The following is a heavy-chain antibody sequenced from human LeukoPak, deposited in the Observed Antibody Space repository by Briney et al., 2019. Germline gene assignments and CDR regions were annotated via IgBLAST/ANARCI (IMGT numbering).Heavy chain of an antibody. CDR1: GFTFSNYE. D-gene: IGHD3-10*01. CDR2: ISSSGSNI. V-gene: IGHV3-48*03. J-gene: IGHJ4*02. Sequence: GGSLRLSCAASGFTFSNYEMKWVRQAPGKGLEWVSYISSSGSNIYYADSVRGRFTISRDNAKNSLYLQMNSLRAEDTAVYYCARDPGSGLLFDYWGQGVLVAVSS. CDR3: ARDPGSGLLFDY.